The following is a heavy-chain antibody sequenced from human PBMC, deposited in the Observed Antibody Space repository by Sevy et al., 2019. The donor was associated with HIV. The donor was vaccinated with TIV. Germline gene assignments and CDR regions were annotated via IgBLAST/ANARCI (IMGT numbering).Heavy chain of an antibody. J-gene: IGHJ4*02. CDR3: AIPGFSGYDGVDQ. CDR1: GYTFTSYS. V-gene: IGHV1-46*01. D-gene: IGHD5-12*01. Sequence: ASVRVSCKASGYTFTSYSIHWVRQAPGQGLEWMGIINPSGGSTTYAQMFQGRVTLTRDKSTSTVFLELSSLRSDDTAEYYCAIPGFSGYDGVDQWGQGTLVTVSS. CDR2: INPSGGST.